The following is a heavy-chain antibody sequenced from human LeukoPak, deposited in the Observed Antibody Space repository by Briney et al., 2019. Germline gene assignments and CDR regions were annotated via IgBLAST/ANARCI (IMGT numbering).Heavy chain of an antibody. CDR1: GFTFSSYA. CDR3: AKDLEGESAFLLGWFDP. CDR2: ISGSGGST. V-gene: IGHV3-23*01. J-gene: IGHJ5*02. D-gene: IGHD1-1*01. Sequence: PGGSLRLSCAASGFTFSSYAMSWVRQAPGKGLEWVSAISGSGGSTYYADSVKGRFTISRDNSKNTLYLQMNSLRAEDTAVYYCAKDLEGESAFLLGWFDPWGQGTLVTVSS.